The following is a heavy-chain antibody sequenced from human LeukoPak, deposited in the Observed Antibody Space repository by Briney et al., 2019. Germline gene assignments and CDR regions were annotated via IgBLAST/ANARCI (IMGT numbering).Heavy chain of an antibody. CDR2: IKYDGSEK. CDR3: AREPPRERWFDT. CDR1: GFIFSSYW. V-gene: IGHV3-7*03. Sequence: PGGSLRLSCTVSGFIFSSYWMSWVRQAPGKGLEWVANIKYDGSEKYYVDSVKGRFTISRDNAKNSLFLQMNSLRAEDTAVYYCAREPPRERWFDTWGQGSLVTVYS. J-gene: IGHJ5*02. D-gene: IGHD1-1*01.